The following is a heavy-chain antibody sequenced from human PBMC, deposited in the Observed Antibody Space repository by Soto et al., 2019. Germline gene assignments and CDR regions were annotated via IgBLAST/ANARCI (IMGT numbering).Heavy chain of an antibody. CDR1: GGTFSSYT. Sequence: QVQLVQSGAEVKKPGSSVKVSCKASGGTFSSYTISWVRQAPGQGLEWMGRIIPILGIANYAQKFQGRVTITADKSTSTAYMELSSLRSEDTAVYYCARDGPEYSGYDVWFDPWGQGTLVTVSS. J-gene: IGHJ5*02. CDR3: ARDGPEYSGYDVWFDP. D-gene: IGHD5-12*01. CDR2: IIPILGIA. V-gene: IGHV1-69*08.